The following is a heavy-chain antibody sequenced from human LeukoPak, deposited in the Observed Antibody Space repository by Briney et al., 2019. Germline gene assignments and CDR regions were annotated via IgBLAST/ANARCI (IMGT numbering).Heavy chain of an antibody. V-gene: IGHV3-21*01. D-gene: IGHD1-26*01. J-gene: IGHJ6*03. CDR3: ARATWDPNYYYYMDV. CDR2: ISSSSSYI. CDR1: GFTFSDHY. Sequence: PGGSLRLSCAASGFTFSDHYMDWVRQAPGKGLEWVSSISSSSSYIYYADSVKGRFTISRDNAKNSLFLQMNSLRAEDTAVYFCARATWDPNYYYYMDVWGKGTTVTISS.